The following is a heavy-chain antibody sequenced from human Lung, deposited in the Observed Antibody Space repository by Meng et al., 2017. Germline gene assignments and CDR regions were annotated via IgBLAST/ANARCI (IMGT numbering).Heavy chain of an antibody. Sequence: QLQLQESGPGLVKPSETLSLTCTVSGGSIRSSSYYWGWIRQPPGKGLEWIGSIYYSGSTNYNPSLKSRVTISVDTSKNQFSLKLSSVTAADTAVYYCAKINIPFDCWGQGTLVTVSS. CDR3: AKINIPFDC. CDR1: GGSIRSSSYY. CDR2: IYYSGST. V-gene: IGHV4-39*01. D-gene: IGHD2/OR15-2a*01. J-gene: IGHJ4*02.